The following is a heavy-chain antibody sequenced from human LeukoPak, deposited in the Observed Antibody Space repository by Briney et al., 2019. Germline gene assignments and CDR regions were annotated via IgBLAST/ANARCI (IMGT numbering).Heavy chain of an antibody. V-gene: IGHV3-23*01. CDR2: ISGSGGST. CDR1: GFTFSSYA. J-gene: IGHJ4*02. D-gene: IGHD2-15*01. CDR3: AKAPPRDIVVVVADYYFDY. Sequence: GGSLRLSCAASGFTFSSYAMSWVRQAPGKGLEWVSAISGSGGSTYYADSVKGRFTISRDNSKNTLYPQMNSLRAEDTAVYYCAKAPPRDIVVVVADYYFDYWAREPWSPSPQ.